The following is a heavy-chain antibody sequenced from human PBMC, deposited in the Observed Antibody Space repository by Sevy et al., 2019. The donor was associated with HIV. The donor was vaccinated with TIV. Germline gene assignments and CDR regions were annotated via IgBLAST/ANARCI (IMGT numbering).Heavy chain of an antibody. CDR3: ARARHSGYYYAENAFDI. CDR1: GYTFTGYY. CDR2: INPNSGGT. V-gene: IGHV1-2*02. D-gene: IGHD3-22*01. J-gene: IGHJ3*02. Sequence: ASVKVSCKASGYTFTGYYMHWVRQAPGQGLEWMGWINPNSGGTNYAQKFQGRVTMTRDTSISTAYMELSRLRSDDTAVDYCARARHSGYYYAENAFDIWGQGTMVTVSS.